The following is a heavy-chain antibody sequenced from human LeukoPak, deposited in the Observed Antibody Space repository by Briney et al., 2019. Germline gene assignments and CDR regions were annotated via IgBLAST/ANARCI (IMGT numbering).Heavy chain of an antibody. CDR3: VRGLRGNYDY. CDR2: ISSSGNT. CDR1: GFTLSDYA. J-gene: IGHJ4*02. Sequence: GGSLRLSCAASGFTLSDYAMAWVRQAPGKGLEWVSSISSSGNTYYADSVKGGFTISRDNSKNTLYLQMNSLRAEDTAVYYCVRGLRGNYDYWGQGTLVTVSS. D-gene: IGHD1-7*01. V-gene: IGHV3-23*01.